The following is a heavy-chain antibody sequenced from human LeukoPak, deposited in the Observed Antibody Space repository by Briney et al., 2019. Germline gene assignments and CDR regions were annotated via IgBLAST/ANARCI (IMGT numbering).Heavy chain of an antibody. Sequence: ASVKVSCKASGYTFTSYYMHWVRQAPGQGLEWMGIINPSGGSTSYAQKFQGRVTMTRDTSTSTVYMELSSLRSEDTAVYYCARDRQGIAAGNDAFDIWGQGTMVTVSS. CDR1: GYTFTSYY. J-gene: IGHJ3*02. CDR3: ARDRQGIAAGNDAFDI. CDR2: INPSGGST. D-gene: IGHD6-13*01. V-gene: IGHV1-46*01.